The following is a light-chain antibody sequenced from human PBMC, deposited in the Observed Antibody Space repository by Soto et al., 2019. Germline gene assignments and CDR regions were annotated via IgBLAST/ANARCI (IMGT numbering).Light chain of an antibody. CDR2: GNS. J-gene: IGLJ2*01. Sequence: QSVLTQPPSVSGAPGQRVTISCTGSSSNIGAGYDVHWYQQPPGTAPKLLIYGNSNRPSGVPDRFSGSKSGTSASLAITGLQAEDEADYDCQSYDSSLSGSVVFGGGTKLTVL. CDR1: SSNIGAGYD. V-gene: IGLV1-40*01. CDR3: QSYDSSLSGSVV.